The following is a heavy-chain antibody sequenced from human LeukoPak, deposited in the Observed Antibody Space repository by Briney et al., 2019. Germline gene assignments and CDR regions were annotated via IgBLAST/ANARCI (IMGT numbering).Heavy chain of an antibody. CDR2: IYYSGST. CDR3: ARAQPTAVWNYLGGMDWFDP. J-gene: IGHJ5*02. Sequence: PSETLSLTCTVSGGSINTYYWSWVRQPPGRGLEWIGYIYYSGSTNYNPSLKSRVTISVDTSKNQFSLKLSSVTAADTAVYYCARAQPTAVWNYLGGMDWFDPWGQGTLVTVSS. CDR1: GGSINTYY. V-gene: IGHV4-59*01. D-gene: IGHD1-7*01.